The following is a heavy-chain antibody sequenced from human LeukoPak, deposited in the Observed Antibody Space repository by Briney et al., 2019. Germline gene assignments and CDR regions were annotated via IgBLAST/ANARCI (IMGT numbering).Heavy chain of an antibody. J-gene: IGHJ4*02. CDR2: ISGSGGST. CDR1: GFTFSGYG. D-gene: IGHD2-2*01. Sequence: GSLRLSCAASGFTFSGYGMSWVRQAPGKGLEWVSAISGSGGSTYYADSVKGRFTISRDNSKNTLYLQMNSLRAEDTAVYYCAKDRLGYCSSTSCDPYYFDYWGQGTLVTVSS. CDR3: AKDRLGYCSSTSCDPYYFDY. V-gene: IGHV3-23*01.